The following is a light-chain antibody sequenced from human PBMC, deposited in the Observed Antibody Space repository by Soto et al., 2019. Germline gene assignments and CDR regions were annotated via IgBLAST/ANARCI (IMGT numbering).Light chain of an antibody. CDR2: DVS. CDR3: CSYAGSFYV. V-gene: IGLV2-11*01. Sequence: VLTQPRSVSGSPGQSVTISCTGTSSDVGGYNYVSWYQQHPGKAPKLMIYDVSERPSGVPDRFSGSKSGNTASLTISGLQAEDEADYYCCSYAGSFYVFGAGTKVTVL. CDR1: SSDVGGYNY. J-gene: IGLJ1*01.